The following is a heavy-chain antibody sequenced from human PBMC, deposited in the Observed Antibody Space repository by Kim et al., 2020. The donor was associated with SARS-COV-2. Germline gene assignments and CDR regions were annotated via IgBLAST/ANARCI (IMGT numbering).Heavy chain of an antibody. CDR3: AKDPGTITFGGVIVIGAVDY. Sequence: GGSLRLSCAASGFTFSSYAMSWVRQAPGKGLEWVSAISGSGGSTYYADSVKGRFTISRDNSKNTLYLQMNSLRAEDTAVYYCAKDPGTITFGGVIVIGAVDYWGQGTLVTVSS. CDR1: GFTFSSYA. J-gene: IGHJ4*02. D-gene: IGHD3-16*02. CDR2: ISGSGGST. V-gene: IGHV3-23*01.